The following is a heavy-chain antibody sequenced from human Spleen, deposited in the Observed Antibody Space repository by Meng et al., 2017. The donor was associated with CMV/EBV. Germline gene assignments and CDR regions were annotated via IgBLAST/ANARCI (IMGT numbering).Heavy chain of an antibody. CDR3: ASGYSSGGSCPLDY. CDR2: IYSGGST. CDR1: GFTFSSYG. V-gene: IGHV3-NL1*01. D-gene: IGHD2-15*01. Sequence: GESLKISCAASGFTFSSYGMHWVRQAPGKGLEWVSVIYSGGSTYYADSVKGRFTVSRDNSKNTLYLQMNSLRAEDTAVYYCASGYSSGGSCPLDYWGQGTLVTVSS. J-gene: IGHJ4*02.